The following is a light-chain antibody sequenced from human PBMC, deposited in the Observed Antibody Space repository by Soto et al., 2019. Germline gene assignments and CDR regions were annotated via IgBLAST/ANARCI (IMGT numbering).Light chain of an antibody. CDR1: QSINAN. J-gene: IGKJ1*01. CDR3: QQYNTWLWT. CDR2: GAS. V-gene: IGKV3-15*01. Sequence: EVVMTQSPATLSVSPGERVTLSCRASQSINANLAWYQQKPGQAPRLLIHGASTRATGIPARFSGSGFGTEVILTISSLQSEDFEVYYCQQYNTWLWTFGQGTEVEIQ.